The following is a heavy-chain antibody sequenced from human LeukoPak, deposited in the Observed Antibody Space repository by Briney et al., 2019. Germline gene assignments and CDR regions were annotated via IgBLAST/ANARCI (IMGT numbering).Heavy chain of an antibody. V-gene: IGHV1-69*05. Sequence: SVKVSCKASGGTFSSYAISWVRRAPGQGLEWMGGIIPIFGTANYAQKFQGRVTITTDESTSTAYMELSSLRSEDTAVYYCAREGSSSEYYYYMDVWGKGTTVTVSS. CDR2: IIPIFGTA. D-gene: IGHD6-13*01. J-gene: IGHJ6*03. CDR3: AREGSSSEYYYYMDV. CDR1: GGTFSSYA.